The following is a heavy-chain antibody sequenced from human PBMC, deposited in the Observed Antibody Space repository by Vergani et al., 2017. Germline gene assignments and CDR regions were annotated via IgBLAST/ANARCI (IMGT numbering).Heavy chain of an antibody. D-gene: IGHD3-10*01. Sequence: DVRLVESGGGLVQPGGSLRLSCVVSGFTFDTYWMTWVRQAPGKGLEWVANVNQDGSEIYYMDSMKDRLTVSRDNARNSLFLQMNSLRAEDTAVYYCARDLIYVSGTYDAFDMWGQGTMVTVSS. J-gene: IGHJ3*02. CDR1: GFTFDTYW. V-gene: IGHV3-7*01. CDR2: VNQDGSEI. CDR3: ARDLIYVSGTYDAFDM.